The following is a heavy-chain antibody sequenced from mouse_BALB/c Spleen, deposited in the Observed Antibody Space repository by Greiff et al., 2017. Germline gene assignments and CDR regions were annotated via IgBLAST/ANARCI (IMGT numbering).Heavy chain of an antibody. D-gene: IGHD4-1*01. CDR2: INPSSGYT. J-gene: IGHJ3*01. Sequence: VKLMESGAELARPGASVKMSCKASGYTFTSYTMHWVKQRPGQGLEWIGYINPSSGYTNYNQKFKDKATLTADKSSSTAYMQLSSLTSEDSAVYYCAREGRKKNWDWFAYWGQGTLVTVSA. CDR3: AREGRKKNWDWFAY. V-gene: IGHV1-4*01. CDR1: GYTFTSYT.